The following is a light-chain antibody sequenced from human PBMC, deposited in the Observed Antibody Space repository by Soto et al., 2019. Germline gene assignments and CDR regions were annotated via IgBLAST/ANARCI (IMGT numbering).Light chain of an antibody. CDR3: SSFASSNTWV. V-gene: IGLV2-8*01. CDR1: SSDVGAYNY. J-gene: IGLJ3*02. Sequence: QSALTQPPSASGSPGQSVNISCTGTSSDVGAYNYVSWYQQHAGKAPKLVIYEVTKRPSGVPDRFSGSKSANTASLTVSGLQAEDEADYFCSSFASSNTWVFGVGTKVTVL. CDR2: EVT.